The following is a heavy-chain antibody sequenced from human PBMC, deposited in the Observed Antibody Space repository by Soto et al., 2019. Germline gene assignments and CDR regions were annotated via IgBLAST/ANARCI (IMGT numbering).Heavy chain of an antibody. CDR1: GFTFSSYW. CDR3: ARETYGSGSYFVVSYYYYMDV. Sequence: GGSLRLSCAASGFTFSSYWMSWVRQAPGKGLEWVANIKQDGSEKYYVDSVKGRFTISRDNAKNSLYLQMNSLRAEDTAVYYCARETYGSGSYFVVSYYYYMDVWGKGTTVTVSS. CDR2: IKQDGSEK. V-gene: IGHV3-7*01. J-gene: IGHJ6*03. D-gene: IGHD3-10*01.